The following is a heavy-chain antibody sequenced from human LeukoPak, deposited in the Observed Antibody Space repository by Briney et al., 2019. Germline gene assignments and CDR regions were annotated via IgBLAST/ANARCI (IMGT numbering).Heavy chain of an antibody. CDR3: ATTTIRLGY. CDR1: GASINNYY. D-gene: IGHD1-26*01. J-gene: IGHJ4*02. V-gene: IGHV4-4*07. CDR2: IYTSGST. Sequence: SETLSLTCTVSGASINNYYWSWIRQPAGKGLEWIGRIYTSGSTNYNPSLKSRVTISVDTSKNQFSLKLSSVTAADTAVYYCATTTIRLGYWGQGTLVTVSS.